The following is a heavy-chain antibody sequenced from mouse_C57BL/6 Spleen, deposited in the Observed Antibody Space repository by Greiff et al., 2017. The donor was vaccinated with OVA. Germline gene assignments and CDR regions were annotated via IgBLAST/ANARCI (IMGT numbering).Heavy chain of an antibody. Sequence: VQLQQSGPVLVKPGASVKMSCKASGYTFTDYYMNWVKQSHGKSLEWIGVINPYNGGTSYNQKFKGKATLTVDKSSSTAYMELNSLTSEDSAVYYCARWDDGYYWYFDVWGTGTTVTVSS. CDR3: ARWDDGYYWYFDV. V-gene: IGHV1-19*01. CDR1: GYTFTDYY. CDR2: INPYNGGT. J-gene: IGHJ1*03. D-gene: IGHD2-3*01.